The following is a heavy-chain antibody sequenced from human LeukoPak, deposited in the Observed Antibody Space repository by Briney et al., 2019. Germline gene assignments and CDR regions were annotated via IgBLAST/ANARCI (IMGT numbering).Heavy chain of an antibody. V-gene: IGHV3-21*01. J-gene: IGHJ3*02. CDR1: GFTFSSYS. CDR2: ITTSSSYI. D-gene: IGHD6-19*01. Sequence: GGSLRLSCAASGFTFSSYSMNRVRQAPGKGLEWVSSITTSSSYIYYADSVKGRFTISRDNAENSLYLQMNSLRAEDTAVYYCARGARGWYHAFDIWGPGTMVTVSS. CDR3: ARGARGWYHAFDI.